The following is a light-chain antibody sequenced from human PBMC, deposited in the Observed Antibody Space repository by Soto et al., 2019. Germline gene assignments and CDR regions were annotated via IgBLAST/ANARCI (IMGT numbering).Light chain of an antibody. Sequence: QSVLTQPPSVSGAPGQRVTISCTWSSSNIGAGYDVHWYQQLPGTAPKLLIYGNSNRPSGVPDRFSGSKSGTSASLAITGLKAEDEADYYCQSYDSSLSGSYVFGPGTKVTVL. J-gene: IGLJ1*01. CDR1: SSNIGAGYD. V-gene: IGLV1-40*01. CDR2: GNS. CDR3: QSYDSSLSGSYV.